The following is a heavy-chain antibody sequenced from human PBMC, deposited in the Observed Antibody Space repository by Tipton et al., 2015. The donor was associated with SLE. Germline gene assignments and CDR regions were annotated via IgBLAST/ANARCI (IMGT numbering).Heavy chain of an antibody. V-gene: IGHV3-9*01. J-gene: IGHJ4*02. D-gene: IGHD2-2*01. CDR2: ISWNSGSI. CDR3: AKGSGYCSITSCNFDY. Sequence: SLRLSCAASGFTFDDYAMHWVRQAPGKGLEWVSGISWNSGSIGYADSVKGRFTISRDNAKNSLYLQMNSLRAEDTALYYCAKGSGYCSITSCNFDYWGQGTLVTVSS. CDR1: GFTFDDYA.